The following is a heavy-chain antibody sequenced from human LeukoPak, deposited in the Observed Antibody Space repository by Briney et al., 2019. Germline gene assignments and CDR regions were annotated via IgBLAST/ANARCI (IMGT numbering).Heavy chain of an antibody. CDR3: ARDRSYDSSGYYNFDY. D-gene: IGHD3-22*01. J-gene: IGHJ4*02. V-gene: IGHV4-4*07. CDR1: GGSISAYY. Sequence: SETLSLTCTDSGGSISAYYWSWIRQPAGKGLEWIGRIYRSGSTNYNPSLRSRVTMSVDTSKNQFSLRLKSVTAADTAVYYCARDRSYDSSGYYNFDYWGQGTLVTVSS. CDR2: IYRSGST.